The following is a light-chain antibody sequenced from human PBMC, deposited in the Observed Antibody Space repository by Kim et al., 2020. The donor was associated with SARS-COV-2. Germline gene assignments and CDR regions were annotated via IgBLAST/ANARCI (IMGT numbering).Light chain of an antibody. Sequence: SYELTQPPSVSVSPGQTASITCSGDKLGDKYARWYQQKPGQSPVLVIYQDSKRPSGIPERISGSNSGNTATLTISGTQAMDEADYYCQAWDSSKVVFGGG. V-gene: IGLV3-1*01. CDR3: QAWDSSKVV. CDR2: QDS. J-gene: IGLJ2*01. CDR1: KLGDKY.